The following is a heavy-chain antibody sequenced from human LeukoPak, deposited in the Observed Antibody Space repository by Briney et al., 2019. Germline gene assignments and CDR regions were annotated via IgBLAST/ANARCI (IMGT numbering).Heavy chain of an antibody. Sequence: SETLSLTCTVSGGSISSGDYYWSWIRQPPGKGLEWIGYIYYSGSTYYNPSLKSRVTISVDTSKNQFSLKLSSVTAADTAVYYCARGLLLRGYYYYGMDVWGQGTTVTVSS. J-gene: IGHJ6*02. CDR1: GGSISSGDYY. D-gene: IGHD3-22*01. CDR2: IYYSGST. CDR3: ARGLLLRGYYYYGMDV. V-gene: IGHV4-30-4*01.